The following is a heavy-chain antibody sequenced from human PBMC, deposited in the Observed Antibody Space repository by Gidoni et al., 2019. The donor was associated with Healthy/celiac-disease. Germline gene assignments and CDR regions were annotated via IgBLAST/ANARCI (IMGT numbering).Heavy chain of an antibody. CDR1: GSPFSSYA. J-gene: IGHJ5*02. V-gene: IGHV3-30*04. D-gene: IGHD2-2*01. CDR3: ARLVVVVPASFDP. CDR2: ISYDGSNK. Sequence: QVQLVESGGGVVQPGRSLRLSCAAAGSPFSSYAMHWVRQAPGKGLEWVAVISYDGSNKYYADSVKGRFTISRDNSKNTLYLQMNSLRAEDTAVYYCARLVVVVPASFDPWGQGTLVTVSS.